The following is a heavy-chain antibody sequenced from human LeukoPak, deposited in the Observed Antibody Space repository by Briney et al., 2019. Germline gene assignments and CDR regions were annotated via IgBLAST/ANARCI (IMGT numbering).Heavy chain of an antibody. CDR3: ASVTAMVNIAVAGPTFDY. CDR2: IYHSGST. V-gene: IGHV4-38-2*02. D-gene: IGHD6-19*01. Sequence: PSETLSLTCTVSGYSSSSDYYWGWIRQPPGKGLEWIGSIYHSGSTYYNPSLKSRVTISVDTSKNQFSLKLSSVTAADTAVYYCASVTAMVNIAVAGPTFDYWGQGTLVTVSS. J-gene: IGHJ4*02. CDR1: GYSSSSDYY.